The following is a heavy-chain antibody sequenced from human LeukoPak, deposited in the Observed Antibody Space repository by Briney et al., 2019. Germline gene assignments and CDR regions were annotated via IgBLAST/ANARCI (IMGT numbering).Heavy chain of an antibody. D-gene: IGHD4-17*01. Sequence: SVKLSCTGAGAAFCSYAISWVRHAPGQGLEWMGGSIPIFGTADYAQKFQGRVTITADEPTSTAYIELSGLRSEDTAVYYGARSARTYGELFDYWGRGTLVTVSS. CDR2: SIPIFGTA. V-gene: IGHV1-69*13. J-gene: IGHJ4*02. CDR1: GAAFCSYA. CDR3: ARSARTYGELFDY.